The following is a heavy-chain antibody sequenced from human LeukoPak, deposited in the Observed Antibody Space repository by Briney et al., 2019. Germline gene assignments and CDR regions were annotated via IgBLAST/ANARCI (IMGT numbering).Heavy chain of an antibody. Sequence: ASVQVSCKAYGYTFINYYMHWVRQAPGQGLEWMGWINPNSGVTNYAQKFQGRVAMTRDTSISTAFMELSRLGSDDTAVYYCARARKEMANNHYFDYWGQGPLVTVSS. CDR2: INPNSGVT. CDR3: ARARKEMANNHYFDY. CDR1: GYTFINYY. D-gene: IGHD5-24*01. V-gene: IGHV1-2*02. J-gene: IGHJ4*02.